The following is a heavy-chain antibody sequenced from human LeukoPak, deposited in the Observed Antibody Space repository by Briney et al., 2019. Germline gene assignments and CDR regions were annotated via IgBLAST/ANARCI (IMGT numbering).Heavy chain of an antibody. CDR1: GFTFSSYA. CDR3: AKVRAFFGSGIDF. V-gene: IGHV3-23*01. D-gene: IGHD3-10*01. J-gene: IGHJ4*02. Sequence: GGSLRLSCAASGFTFSSYAMSWVRQAPGKGLGWVSHISGSGGSTYSADSVKGRFTISRDNSKNTLYLQMNSLRAEDTAVYYCAKVRAFFGSGIDFWGQGTLVTVSS. CDR2: ISGSGGST.